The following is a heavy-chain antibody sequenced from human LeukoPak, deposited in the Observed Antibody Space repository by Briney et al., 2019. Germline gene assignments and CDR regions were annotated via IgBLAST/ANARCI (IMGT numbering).Heavy chain of an antibody. Sequence: PGGSLRLSCVASGFTFRDYAMSWVRQAPGKGLEWVSTVSGDTLSTWYADSVKGRFTITRDNSKNTVYLQMNSLTSDDTALYYCAKKWPTLGGTTVAFESWGQGTLVTVSS. CDR2: VSGDTLST. J-gene: IGHJ4*02. CDR3: AKKWPTLGGTTVAFES. D-gene: IGHD1-1*01. CDR1: GFTFRDYA. V-gene: IGHV3-23*01.